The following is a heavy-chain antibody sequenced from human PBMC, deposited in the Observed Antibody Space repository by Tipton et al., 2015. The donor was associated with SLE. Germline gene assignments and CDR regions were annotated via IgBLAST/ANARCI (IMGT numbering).Heavy chain of an antibody. J-gene: IGHJ5*02. CDR3: ARDRYYYDSSGLFDP. CDR2: IYYSGST. CDR1: GGSFSGYY. D-gene: IGHD3-22*01. V-gene: IGHV4-34*01. Sequence: TLSLTCAVYGGSFSGYYWGWIRQPPGKGLEWIGSIYYSGSTYYNPSLKSRVTISVDTSKNHFSLKLSSVTAADTAVYYCARDRYYYDSSGLFDPWGQGTLVTVSS.